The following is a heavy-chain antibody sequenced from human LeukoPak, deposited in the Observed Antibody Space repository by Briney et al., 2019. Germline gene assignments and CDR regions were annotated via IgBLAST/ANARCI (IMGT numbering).Heavy chain of an antibody. Sequence: PSETLSLTCTVSGGSISSGGYYWSWIRQHPGKGLEWIGYIYYSGSTYYNPSLKSRVTISIDTSKNQFSLKLKSVTAADTAVYYCARERDNWGSAAYFDYWGQGTLVTVSS. CDR1: GGSISSGGYY. V-gene: IGHV4-31*03. CDR2: IYYSGST. J-gene: IGHJ4*02. D-gene: IGHD7-27*01. CDR3: ARERDNWGSAAYFDY.